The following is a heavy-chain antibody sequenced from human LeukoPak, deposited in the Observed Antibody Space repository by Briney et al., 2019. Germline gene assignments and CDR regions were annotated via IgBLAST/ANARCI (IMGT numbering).Heavy chain of an antibody. D-gene: IGHD6-13*01. V-gene: IGHV3-23*01. CDR3: AKTDPSSSWLKDDAFDI. CDR1: GFTFSSYA. Sequence: GGSLRLSCAASGFTFSSYAMSWVRQAPGKGLEWVSAISGSGGSTYYADSVKGRFTISRDNSKNTLYLQMNSLRAEDTAVYYCAKTDPSSSWLKDDAFDIWGQGTMVTVSS. CDR2: ISGSGGST. J-gene: IGHJ3*02.